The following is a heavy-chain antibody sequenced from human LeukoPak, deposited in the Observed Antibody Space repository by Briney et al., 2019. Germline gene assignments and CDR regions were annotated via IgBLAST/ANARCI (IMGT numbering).Heavy chain of an antibody. J-gene: IGHJ5*02. CDR2: INHSGST. CDR1: GGSFSGCY. CDR3: ARGHPPRGGFDP. Sequence: SETLSLTCAVYGGSFSGCYWSWIRQPPGKGLEWIGEINHSGSTNYNPSLKSRVTISVDTSKNQFSLKLSSVTAADTAVYYCARGHPPRGGFDPWGQGTLVTVSS. V-gene: IGHV4-34*01.